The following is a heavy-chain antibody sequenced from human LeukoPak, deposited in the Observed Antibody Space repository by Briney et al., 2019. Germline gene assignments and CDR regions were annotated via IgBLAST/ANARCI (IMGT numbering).Heavy chain of an antibody. J-gene: IGHJ4*02. CDR2: IYYSGST. V-gene: IGHV4-30-4*01. CDR3: AREPTTNDY. D-gene: IGHD4-17*01. CDR1: GGSISSGDYY. Sequence: SQTLSLTCTVSGGSISSGDYYWSWIRQPPGKGLEWIGYIYYSGSTFYNPSLKSRITISIDTSKNQFSLKLSSVTAADMAVYYCAREPTTNDYWGQGTLVTVSS.